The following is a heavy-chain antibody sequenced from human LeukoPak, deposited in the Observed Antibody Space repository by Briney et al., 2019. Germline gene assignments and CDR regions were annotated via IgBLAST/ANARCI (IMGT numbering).Heavy chain of an antibody. V-gene: IGHV4-59*01. CDR3: ARVGDTSGYFYYLDY. CDR1: GGSISSYY. CDR2: IYYSGST. J-gene: IGHJ4*02. Sequence: SETLSLTCTASGGSISSYYWSWIRQPPGKGLEWIGYIYYSGSTNYNPSLKSRVTISVDTSKTQFSLKLTSMSAADTAVYYCARVGDTSGYFYYLDYWGQGTLVTVSS. D-gene: IGHD3-22*01.